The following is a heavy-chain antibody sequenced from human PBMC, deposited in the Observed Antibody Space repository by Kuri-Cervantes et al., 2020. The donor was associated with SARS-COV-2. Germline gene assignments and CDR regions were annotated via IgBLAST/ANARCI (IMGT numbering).Heavy chain of an antibody. Sequence: GESLKISCAASGFTVSSNYMSWVRQAPGKGLEWVSVIYSGGSTYYADSVKGRFTISRHNSKNTLYLQMNSLRAEDTAVYYCARILDYWYFDLWGRGTLGTVSS. V-gene: IGHV3-53*04. CDR1: GFTVSSNY. CDR3: ARILDYWYFDL. J-gene: IGHJ2*01. CDR2: IYSGGST.